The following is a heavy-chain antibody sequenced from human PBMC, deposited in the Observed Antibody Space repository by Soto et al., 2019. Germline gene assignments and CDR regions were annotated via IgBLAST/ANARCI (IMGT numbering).Heavy chain of an antibody. CDR2: INHSGST. CDR1: GGSFSVYY. CDR3: ARGGMAAPRRRDAFDI. V-gene: IGHV4-34*01. D-gene: IGHD2-8*01. Sequence: SETLSLTCAVYGGSFSVYYWSWIRQPPGKGLEWIGEINHSGSTNYNPSLKSRVTISVDTSKNQFSLKLSSVTAADTAVYYCARGGMAAPRRRDAFDIWGQGTMVTVSS. J-gene: IGHJ3*02.